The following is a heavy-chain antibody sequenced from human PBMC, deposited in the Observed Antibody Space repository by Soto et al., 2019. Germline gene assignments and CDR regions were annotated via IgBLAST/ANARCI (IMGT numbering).Heavy chain of an antibody. V-gene: IGHV4-4*02. D-gene: IGHD3-10*01. J-gene: IGHJ4*02. CDR1: GGSISSSNW. CDR2: IYHSGST. CDR3: ARDLRYYGSGSSDY. Sequence: SETLSLTCAVSGGSISSSNWWSWVRQPPGKGLEWIGEIYHSGSTNYNPSLKSRVTIAVDKSKNQFSLKLSSVTAADTAVYYCARDLRYYGSGSSDYWGQGTRVTVSS.